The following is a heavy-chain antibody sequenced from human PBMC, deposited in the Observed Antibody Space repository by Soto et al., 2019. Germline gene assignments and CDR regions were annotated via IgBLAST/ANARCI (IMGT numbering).Heavy chain of an antibody. V-gene: IGHV3-33*01. D-gene: IGHD2-2*01. CDR3: ARVAEDIVVVPAAMGFDY. CDR1: GFTFSSYG. J-gene: IGHJ4*02. CDR2: IWYDGSNK. Sequence: QVQLVESGGGVVQPGRSLRLSCAASGFTFSSYGMHWVRQAPGKGLEWVAVIWYDGSNKYYADSVKGRFTISRDNSKNTLYLQMNSLRAEDMAVYYCARVAEDIVVVPAAMGFDYWGQGTLVTVSS.